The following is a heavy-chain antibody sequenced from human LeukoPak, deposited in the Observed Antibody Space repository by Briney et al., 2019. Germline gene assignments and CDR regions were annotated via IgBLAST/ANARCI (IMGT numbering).Heavy chain of an antibody. CDR3: ARNVRGGSTYLDY. V-gene: IGHV4-4*07. J-gene: IGHJ4*02. D-gene: IGHD3-16*01. CDR1: GGSINNDY. Sequence: SETLSLTCTVSGGSINNDYWSWIRQPAGKGLEWIGRIYSGGTTNYNPSLKSRVTMSVDTSKNQFSLKLSSVTAADTAVYYCARNVRGGSTYLDYWGQGTLVTVSS. CDR2: IYSGGTT.